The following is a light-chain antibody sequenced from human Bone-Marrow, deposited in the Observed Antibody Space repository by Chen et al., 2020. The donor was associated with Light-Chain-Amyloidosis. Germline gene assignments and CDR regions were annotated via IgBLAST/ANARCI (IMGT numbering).Light chain of an antibody. CDR3: SSYAGSNNHWV. J-gene: IGLJ3*02. CDR2: EVS. CDR1: SSDVGGYNY. Sequence: QSALTQPPSASGSPGQSVTLSCTGTSSDVGGYNYVSWYQQHSGKAPKLMIYEVSKRPSGVPDRFSGSKSGNTASLTVSGLQAEDEADYYCSSYAGSNNHWVFGGGTKLTVL. V-gene: IGLV2-8*01.